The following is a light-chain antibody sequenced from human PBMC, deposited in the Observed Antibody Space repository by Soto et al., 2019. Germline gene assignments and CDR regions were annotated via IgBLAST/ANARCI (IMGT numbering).Light chain of an antibody. CDR2: TNS. J-gene: IGLJ1*01. Sequence: QSVLTQPPSASGTPGQSITISCSGSRSNSGINTVNWYQQLPGTAPKLLIYTNSRRPSGVPDRFSGSKSGTSASLAISGLQSEDEADFYCASWNDSLNGQVFGTGTKVTVL. V-gene: IGLV1-44*01. CDR3: ASWNDSLNGQV. CDR1: RSNSGINT.